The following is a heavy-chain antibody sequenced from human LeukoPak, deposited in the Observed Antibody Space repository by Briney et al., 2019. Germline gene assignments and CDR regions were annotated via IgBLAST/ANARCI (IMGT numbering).Heavy chain of an antibody. CDR3: ARVADGWYGYYYYYMDV. V-gene: IGHV3-21*01. J-gene: IGHJ6*03. CDR2: ISSSSGYI. Sequence: GGSLRLSCAASGFTFSSYSMNWVRQAPGKGLEWVSSISSSSGYIYYADSVKGRFTISRDNAKKSLYLQMNSLRAEDTAVYYCARVADGWYGYYYYYMDVWGKGTTVTVSS. CDR1: GFTFSSYS. D-gene: IGHD6-19*01.